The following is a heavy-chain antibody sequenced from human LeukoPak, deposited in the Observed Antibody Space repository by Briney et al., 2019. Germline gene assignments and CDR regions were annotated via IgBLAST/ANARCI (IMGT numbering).Heavy chain of an antibody. Sequence: GASVKVSCRASGYTFTSYYMHWVRQAPGQGLEWMGIINPSGGSTSYAQKFQGRVTMTRDTSTSTVYMELSSLRSEDTAVYYCARDPPYCSSTSCYGRNKFDYWGQGTLVTASS. CDR1: GYTFTSYY. D-gene: IGHD2-2*01. CDR2: INPSGGST. V-gene: IGHV1-46*01. CDR3: ARDPPYCSSTSCYGRNKFDY. J-gene: IGHJ4*02.